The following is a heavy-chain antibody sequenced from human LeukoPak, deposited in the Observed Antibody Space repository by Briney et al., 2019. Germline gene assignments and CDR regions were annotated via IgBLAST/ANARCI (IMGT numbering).Heavy chain of an antibody. D-gene: IGHD4-11*01. V-gene: IGHV3-30*02. J-gene: IGHJ4*02. Sequence: GGSLRLSCAASGFTFSSYGMHWVRQAPGKGLEWVAFIRYDGSNKYYADSVKGRFTISRDNSKNTLYLQMNSLRAEDTAVYYCAKDLRGYSNEFDYWDQGTLVTVSS. CDR2: IRYDGSNK. CDR1: GFTFSSYG. CDR3: AKDLRGYSNEFDY.